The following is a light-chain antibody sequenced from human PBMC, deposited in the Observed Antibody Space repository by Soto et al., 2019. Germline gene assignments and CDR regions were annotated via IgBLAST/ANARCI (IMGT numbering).Light chain of an antibody. CDR3: SSNTSSSHLV. CDR2: DVS. CDR1: SSDVGGYNY. J-gene: IGLJ1*01. V-gene: IGLV2-14*01. Sequence: QSALTQPASVSGSPGQSITISCTGTSSDVGGYNYVSWYQQHPGKAPKLMNYDVSNRPSGVSNRFSGSKSGNTAALTISRLRAEDEADYGCSSNTSSSHLVFGTGTKVTVL.